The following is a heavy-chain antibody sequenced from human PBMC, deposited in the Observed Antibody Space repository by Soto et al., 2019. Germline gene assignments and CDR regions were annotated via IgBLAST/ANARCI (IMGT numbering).Heavy chain of an antibody. Sequence: EVQLVETGGGLIQPGGSLRLSCAASAFTVSSKYMSWVRQAPGKGLEWVSTISSDGRTYYTDSVKGRFTISRDNSRNTVYLQMHSLTAEDTAVYYCAREVRAVAGSADDWGQGTLVTVSS. CDR1: AFTVSSKY. V-gene: IGHV3-53*02. J-gene: IGHJ4*02. D-gene: IGHD6-19*01. CDR2: ISSDGRT. CDR3: AREVRAVAGSADD.